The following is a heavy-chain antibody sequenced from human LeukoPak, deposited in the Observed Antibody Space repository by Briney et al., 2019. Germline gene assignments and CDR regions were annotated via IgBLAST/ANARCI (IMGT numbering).Heavy chain of an antibody. CDR3: AKGRYCTNGVCAEDY. D-gene: IGHD2-8*01. CDR1: GLTFSSYA. J-gene: IGHJ4*02. CDR2: ISGSGGST. Sequence: GGSLRLSCAASGLTFSSYAMSWVRQAPGKGLEWVSAISGSGGSTYYADSVKGRFTISRDNSKNTLYLQMNSLRAEDTAVYYCAKGRYCTNGVCAEDYWGQGTLVTVSS. V-gene: IGHV3-23*01.